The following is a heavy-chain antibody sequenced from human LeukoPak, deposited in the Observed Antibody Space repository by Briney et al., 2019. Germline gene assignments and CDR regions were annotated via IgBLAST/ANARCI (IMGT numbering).Heavy chain of an antibody. CDR3: AKDLGSVVTPPSLDF. CDR1: GFTFSSYA. J-gene: IGHJ4*02. Sequence: GGSLRLSCAASGFTFSSYAMSWVRQAPGKGLEWASAISGSGGDTYYADSVKGRFTISRDNSKNTLYLQMSSLRAEDTAVYYCAKDLGSVVTPPSLDFWGQGTLVTVSS. V-gene: IGHV3-23*01. D-gene: IGHD4-23*01. CDR2: ISGSGGDT.